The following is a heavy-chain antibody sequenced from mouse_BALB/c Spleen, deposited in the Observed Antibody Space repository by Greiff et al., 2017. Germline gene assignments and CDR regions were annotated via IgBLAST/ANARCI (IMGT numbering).Heavy chain of an antibody. V-gene: IGHV5-6-4*01. CDR2: ISSGGSYT. J-gene: IGHJ1*01. CDR3: TRDGGYFDV. Sequence: EVKLVESGGGLVKPGGSLKLSCAASGFTFSSYTMSWVRQTPEKRLEWVATISSGGSYTYYPDSVKGRFTISRDNAKNTLYLQMSSLKSEDAAMYYCTRDGGYFDVWGAGTTVTVSS. CDR1: GFTFSSYT.